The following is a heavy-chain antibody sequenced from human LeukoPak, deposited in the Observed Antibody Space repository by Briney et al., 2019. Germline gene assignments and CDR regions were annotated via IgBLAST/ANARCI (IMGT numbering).Heavy chain of an antibody. D-gene: IGHD1-26*01. CDR3: ARHGRGNYYYLPSRGSWFDP. CDR2: INHSGST. V-gene: IGHV4-34*01. CDR1: GGSFSGYF. Sequence: SETLSLTCAVYGGSFSGYFWSWIRQPPGKGLEWIGEINHSGSTNYNPSLKSRVTISVDTSKNQFSLRLSSVTAADTAVYSCARHGRGNYYYLPSRGSWFDPWGQGTLVTVSS. J-gene: IGHJ5*02.